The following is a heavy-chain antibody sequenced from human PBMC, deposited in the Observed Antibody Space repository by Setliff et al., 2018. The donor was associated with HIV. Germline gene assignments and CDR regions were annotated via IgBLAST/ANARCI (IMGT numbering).Heavy chain of an antibody. Sequence: SVKVSCKASGYTFTSYGISWVRQAPGQGLEWMGGIIPIFGTANYAQKFQGRVTITADESTSTAYMELSSLRSEDTAVYYCVRMGAVAGNYFDYWGQGTLVTVSS. CDR3: VRMGAVAGNYFDY. CDR2: IIPIFGTA. D-gene: IGHD6-19*01. J-gene: IGHJ4*02. CDR1: GYTFTSYG. V-gene: IGHV1-69*13.